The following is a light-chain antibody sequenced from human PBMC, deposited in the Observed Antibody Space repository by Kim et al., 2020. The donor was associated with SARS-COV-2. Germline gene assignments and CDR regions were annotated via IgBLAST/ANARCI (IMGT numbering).Light chain of an antibody. J-gene: IGLJ2*01. Sequence: SYELTQPPSVSVAPGKTARITCGGNNIGSKSVHWYQQKPGQAPVLVIYYDSDRPSGIPERFSGSNSGNTATLTISRVEAGDEADYSCQVWDSSSDDSVFG. CDR2: YDS. CDR3: QVWDSSSDDSV. V-gene: IGLV3-21*04. CDR1: NIGSKS.